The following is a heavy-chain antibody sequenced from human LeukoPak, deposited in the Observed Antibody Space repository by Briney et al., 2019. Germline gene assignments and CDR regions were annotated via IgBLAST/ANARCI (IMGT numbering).Heavy chain of an antibody. J-gene: IGHJ4*02. CDR3: AIYSDTYYFDH. Sequence: GESLKISCKGSGYSFTSHWIGWVRPMPGKGLERMGIIYPGDSETRYSPSFQGQVTISADKSISTAYLQWSSLKASDTAMYYCAIYSDTYYFDHWGQGTLVTVSS. CDR2: IYPGDSET. D-gene: IGHD1-26*01. CDR1: GYSFTSHW. V-gene: IGHV5-51*01.